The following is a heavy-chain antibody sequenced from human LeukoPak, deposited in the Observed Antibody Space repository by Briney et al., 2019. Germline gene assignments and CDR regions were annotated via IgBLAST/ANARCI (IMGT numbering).Heavy chain of an antibody. D-gene: IGHD6-13*01. CDR1: GFSIDDYA. J-gene: IGHJ4*02. CDR2: ISWNSGTI. V-gene: IGHV3-9*01. CDR3: AKDLSGDSSSWYYFDS. Sequence: PGRSLRLSCAASGFSIDDYAMHWVRQAPGKGLEWVSGISWNSGTIAYADSVKGRFTISRDNAKNSPYLQMNSLRAEDTALYYCAKDLSGDSSSWYYFDSWGQGTLVTVSS.